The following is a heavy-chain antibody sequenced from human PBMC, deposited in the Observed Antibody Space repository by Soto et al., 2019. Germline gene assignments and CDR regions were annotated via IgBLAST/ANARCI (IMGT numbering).Heavy chain of an antibody. CDR1: GASISGPHDY. CDR2: IYYSGST. V-gene: IGHV4-39*07. D-gene: IGHD6-13*01. CDR3: ARPRGIAPAVWYFDL. Sequence: PSETLCLTYTVSGASISGPHDYWGWIRQSPGRGLEWIGSIYYSGSTDSNPSLKSRVTISLDTSKNQLSLRLSSVTAADTAVYYCARPRGIAPAVWYFDLWGRGTLVTVS. J-gene: IGHJ2*01.